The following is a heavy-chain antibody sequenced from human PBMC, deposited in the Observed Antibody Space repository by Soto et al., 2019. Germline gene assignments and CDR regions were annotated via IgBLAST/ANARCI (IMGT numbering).Heavy chain of an antibody. V-gene: IGHV4-34*01. CDR3: ARVPYYYDSSPGGYFDY. CDR2: INHSGST. Sequence: SDTLSLTCAVYGGSFSGYYWSWIRQPPGKGLEWIGEINHSGSTNYNPSLKSRVTISVDTSKNQFSLKLSSVTAADTAVYYCARVPYYYDSSPGGYFDYWGQGTLVTVSS. D-gene: IGHD3-22*01. CDR1: GGSFSGYY. J-gene: IGHJ4*02.